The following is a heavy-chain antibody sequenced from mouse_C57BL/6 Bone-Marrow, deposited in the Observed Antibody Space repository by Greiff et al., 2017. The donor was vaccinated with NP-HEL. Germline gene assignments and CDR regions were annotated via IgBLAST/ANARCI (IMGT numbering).Heavy chain of an antibody. D-gene: IGHD1-1*01. V-gene: IGHV5-4*01. J-gene: IGHJ2*01. CDR1: GFTFSSYA. Sequence: EVQRVESGGGLVKPGGSLKLSCAASGFTFSSYAMSWVRQTPEKRLEWVATISDGGSYTYYPDNVKGRFTISRDNAKNNLYLPMSHLKSEDTAMYYSAREITTVVAGFDYWGQGTTLTVSS. CDR3: AREITTVVAGFDY. CDR2: ISDGGSYT.